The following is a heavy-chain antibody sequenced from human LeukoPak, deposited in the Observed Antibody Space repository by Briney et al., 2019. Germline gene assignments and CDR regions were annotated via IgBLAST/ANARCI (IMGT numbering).Heavy chain of an antibody. V-gene: IGHV1-18*01. CDR3: ARASKVPLASFDP. CDR2: ISAYNGNT. J-gene: IGHJ5*02. Sequence: ASVKVSCKASGYTFTSYGISWVRQAPGQGLEWMGWISAYNGNTNYAQKLQGRVTMTTDTTTSTAYMELRSLRSDDTVVYYCARASKVPLASFDPWGQGTLVTVSS. D-gene: IGHD3-10*01. CDR1: GYTFTSYG.